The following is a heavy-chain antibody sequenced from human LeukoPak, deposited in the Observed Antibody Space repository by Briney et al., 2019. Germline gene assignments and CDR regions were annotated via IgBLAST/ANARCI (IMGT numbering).Heavy chain of an antibody. V-gene: IGHV1-8*01. CDR3: ARGRGSGHKENWFDP. Sequence: PGASVKVSCKASGYTFTTYDINWVRQATGRGLEWMGWMNPNSGNTGYTQKFQGRVTMTRNTSISTAYMELSSLRSEDTAVYYCARGRGSGHKENWFDPWGQGTLVTVSS. D-gene: IGHD6-19*01. CDR2: MNPNSGNT. CDR1: GYTFTTYD. J-gene: IGHJ5*02.